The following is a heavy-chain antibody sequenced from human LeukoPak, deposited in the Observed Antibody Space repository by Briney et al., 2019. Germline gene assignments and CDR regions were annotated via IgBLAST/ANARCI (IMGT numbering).Heavy chain of an antibody. CDR3: ARLAAPCYFDY. D-gene: IGHD6-13*01. Sequence: GGSLRLSCAASGFTFSSHGMNWVRQAPGKGLEWVSSISSSSSYIYYADSVKGRFTISRDNAKNSLYLQMNSLRAEDTAVYYCARLAAPCYFDYWGQGTLVTVSS. J-gene: IGHJ4*02. V-gene: IGHV3-21*01. CDR2: ISSSSSYI. CDR1: GFTFSSHG.